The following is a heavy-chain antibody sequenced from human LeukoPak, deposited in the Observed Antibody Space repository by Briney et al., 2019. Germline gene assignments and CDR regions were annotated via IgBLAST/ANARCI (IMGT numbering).Heavy chain of an antibody. CDR2: ISTTGGTT. CDR1: GLTFSSYG. Sequence: GGTLRLSCAASGLTFSSYGMSWVRQAPGRGLEWVSAISTTGGTTYYADSVRGRFTISRDNSRNTLYLQMNSLRAEDTAIYYCAKVPNWNYLWFDPWGQGTLVTVSS. CDR3: AKVPNWNYLWFDP. D-gene: IGHD1-7*01. J-gene: IGHJ5*02. V-gene: IGHV3-23*01.